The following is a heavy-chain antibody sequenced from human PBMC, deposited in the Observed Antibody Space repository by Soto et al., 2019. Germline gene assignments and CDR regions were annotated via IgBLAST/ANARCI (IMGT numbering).Heavy chain of an antibody. CDR2: IDPSDSYT. Sequence: GASLKISCKGSGYSFTSYWISWVRQMPGKGLEWMGRIDPSDSYTNYSPSFQGHVTISADKSISTAYLQWSSLKASDTAMYYCASTTGSAEDAFDIWGQGTMVTVSS. J-gene: IGHJ3*02. CDR1: GYSFTSYW. V-gene: IGHV5-10-1*01. CDR3: ASTTGSAEDAFDI. D-gene: IGHD1-1*01.